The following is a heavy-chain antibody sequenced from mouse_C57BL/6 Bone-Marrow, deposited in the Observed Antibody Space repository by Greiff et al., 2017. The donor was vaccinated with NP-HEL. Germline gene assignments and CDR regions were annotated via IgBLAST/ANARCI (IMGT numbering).Heavy chain of an antibody. CDR1: GFTFSDYG. J-gene: IGHJ2*01. CDR3: ARHYYGSSYVWYYFDY. CDR2: ISNLAYSI. Sequence: EVKLVESGGGLVQPGGSLKLSCAASGFTFSDYGMAWVRQAPRKGPEWVAFISNLAYSIYYADTVTGRFTISRENAKNTLYLEMSSLRSEDTAMYYCARHYYGSSYVWYYFDYWGQGTTLTVSS. V-gene: IGHV5-15*04. D-gene: IGHD1-1*01.